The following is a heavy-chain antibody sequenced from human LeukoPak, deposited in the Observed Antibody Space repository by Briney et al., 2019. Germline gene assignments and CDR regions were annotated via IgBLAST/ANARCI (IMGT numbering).Heavy chain of an antibody. D-gene: IGHD3-22*01. CDR1: GGYISSYY. V-gene: IGHV4-39*07. J-gene: IGHJ4*02. CDR2: IYYSGST. Sequence: PSETLSLTCTVSGGYISSYYWGWIRQPPGKGLEWIGSIYYSGSTYYNPSLKSRVTISVDTSKNQFSLKLSSVTAADTAVYYCARDAWDDYYDSSGYFDYWGQGTLVTVSS. CDR3: ARDAWDDYYDSSGYFDY.